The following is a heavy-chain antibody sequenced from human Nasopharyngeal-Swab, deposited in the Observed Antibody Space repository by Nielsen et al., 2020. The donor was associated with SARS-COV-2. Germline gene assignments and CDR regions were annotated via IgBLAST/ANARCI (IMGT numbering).Heavy chain of an antibody. V-gene: IGHV3-53*01. CDR2: VYAGGST. J-gene: IGHJ3*01. CDR1: GIFVSGNY. CDR3: ASPVFGVVSDAFDL. Sequence: GGSLRLSCAASGIFVSGNYMNWVRQAPGMGLEWVSVVYAGGSTFYADSVKGRFTISRDYSKNKLYLQMNNLRPEDTAMYYCASPVFGVVSDAFDLWGQGTMVTVST. D-gene: IGHD3-3*01.